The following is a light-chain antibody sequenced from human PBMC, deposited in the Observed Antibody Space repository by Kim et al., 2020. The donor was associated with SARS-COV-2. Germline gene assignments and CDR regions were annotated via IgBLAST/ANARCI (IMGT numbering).Light chain of an antibody. CDR1: QDVGSR. Sequence: SVPPGESAPLSCKASQDVGSRIGWYQQKVGQSPRLLIHDASNRATGIPARFSGSGSETDFTLTINNLEPDDFAVYYCQQRQFWFTFGGGTKVDIK. CDR2: DAS. CDR3: QQRQFWFT. V-gene: IGKV3-11*01. J-gene: IGKJ4*01.